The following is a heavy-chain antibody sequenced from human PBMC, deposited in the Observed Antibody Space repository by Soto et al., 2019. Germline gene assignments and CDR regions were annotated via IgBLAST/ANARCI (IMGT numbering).Heavy chain of an antibody. CDR3: ARDRVFQV. J-gene: IGHJ6*02. Sequence: PSETLSLTCTVSGGSISSGGHYWSWIRQRPGKGLEWIGYIFSGGSTYYNPSLKRRVIISLDTSKNQFSLMLTSLTAADTAVYYCARDRVFQVWGQGTTVTVSS. V-gene: IGHV4-31*03. CDR2: IFSGGST. CDR1: GGSISSGGHY. D-gene: IGHD2-21*01.